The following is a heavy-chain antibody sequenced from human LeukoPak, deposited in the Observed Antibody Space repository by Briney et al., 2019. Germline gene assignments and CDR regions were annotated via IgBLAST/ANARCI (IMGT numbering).Heavy chain of an antibody. Sequence: KASETLSLTCTVSGGSISSGGYYWSWIRQHPGKGLEWIGYIYYSGSTYYNPSLKSRVTISVDTSKNQFSLKLSSVTAADTAVYYCATEGSMVRGVIITVYWGQGTLVTVSS. CDR2: IYYSGST. J-gene: IGHJ4*02. CDR1: GGSISSGGYY. CDR3: ATEGSMVRGVIITVY. D-gene: IGHD3-10*01. V-gene: IGHV4-31*03.